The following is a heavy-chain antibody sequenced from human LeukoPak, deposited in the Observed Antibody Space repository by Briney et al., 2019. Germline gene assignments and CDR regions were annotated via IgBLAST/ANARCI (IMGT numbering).Heavy chain of an antibody. V-gene: IGHV3-21*01. CDR2: ISSSSSYR. Sequence: GGSLRLSCAASGFTFSSYTMNWVRQAPGKGLEWVSSISSSSSYRYYADSVKGRFTISRDNSKNTLYLQMSSLRAEDTAVYYCAREFRKSVGWYFDLWGRGTLVTVSS. J-gene: IGHJ2*01. CDR3: AREFRKSVGWYFDL. CDR1: GFTFSSYT.